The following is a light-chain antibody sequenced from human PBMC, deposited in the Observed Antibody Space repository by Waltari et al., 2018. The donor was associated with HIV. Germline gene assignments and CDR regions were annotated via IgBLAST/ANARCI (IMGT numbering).Light chain of an antibody. CDR1: SSDVGGYNY. V-gene: IGLV2-14*03. CDR2: DVS. CDR3: SSYTSSSTWV. J-gene: IGLJ3*02. Sequence: QYALTPPASVSGSPGQSTTISCPGTSSDVGGYNYGPWYQQHPGKAPKLMIYDVSNRPSGVSNRFSGSKSGNTASLTISGLQAEDEADYYCSSYTSSSTWVFGGGTKLTVL.